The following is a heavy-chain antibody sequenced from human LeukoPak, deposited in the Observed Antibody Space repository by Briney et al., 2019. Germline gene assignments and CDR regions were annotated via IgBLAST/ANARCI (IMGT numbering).Heavy chain of an antibody. CDR1: GYTFTSYY. Sequence: ASVKVSCKAPGYTFTSYYIHWVRQAPGQGPEWMGLINPSGGSTSYAQKFQVRVTMTRDTSTSTVYMELRSLRSEDTAVYYCAVAYSYGRDVFDIWGQGTMVTVSS. J-gene: IGHJ3*02. D-gene: IGHD5-18*01. CDR2: INPSGGST. V-gene: IGHV1-46*01. CDR3: AVAYSYGRDVFDI.